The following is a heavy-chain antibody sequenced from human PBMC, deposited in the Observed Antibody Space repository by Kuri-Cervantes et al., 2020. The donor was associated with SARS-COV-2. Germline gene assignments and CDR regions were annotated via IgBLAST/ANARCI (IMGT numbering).Heavy chain of an antibody. V-gene: IGHV1-69*13. CDR2: IIPIFGTA. D-gene: IGHD1-20*01. CDR1: GGTFSSYA. J-gene: IGHJ4*02. CDR3: ARANNWNFDY. Sequence: SVKVSCKASGGTFSSYAISWVRQAPGQGLEWMGRIIPIFGTANYAQKFQGRVTITAGESTSTAYMELSSLRSEDTAAYYCARANNWNFDYWGQGTLVTVSS.